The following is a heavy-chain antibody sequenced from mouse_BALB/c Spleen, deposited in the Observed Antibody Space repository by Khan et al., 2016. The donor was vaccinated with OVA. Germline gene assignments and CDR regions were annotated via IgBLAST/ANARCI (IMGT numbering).Heavy chain of an antibody. Sequence: VQLKQSGPGLVAPSQSLSITCTVSGLSLTNYGISWIRQPPGKGLEWLGVIWGDGSTNYHSALISRLSINKDNSKSQVFLKLNSLQTDDTATYSDGSIYYGYDWFTYWGQGTLVTVSA. V-gene: IGHV2-3*01. CDR3: GSIYYGYDWFTY. CDR1: GLSLTNYG. CDR2: IWGDGST. J-gene: IGHJ3*01. D-gene: IGHD2-2*01.